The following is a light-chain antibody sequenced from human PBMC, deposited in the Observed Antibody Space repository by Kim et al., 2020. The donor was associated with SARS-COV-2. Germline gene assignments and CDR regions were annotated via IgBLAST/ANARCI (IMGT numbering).Light chain of an antibody. Sequence: QLVRIQPPSASASLGASVTLTCTLSSGYSNYKVDWYQQRPGKGPRFVMRVGTGGIVGSKGDGIPDRFSVLGSGLNRYLTIKNIQEEDESDYHCGADHGSGSKFVVLFGGGTQLTVL. J-gene: IGLJ2*01. CDR3: GADHGSGSKFVVL. CDR2: VGTGGIVG. V-gene: IGLV9-49*01. CDR1: SGYSNYK.